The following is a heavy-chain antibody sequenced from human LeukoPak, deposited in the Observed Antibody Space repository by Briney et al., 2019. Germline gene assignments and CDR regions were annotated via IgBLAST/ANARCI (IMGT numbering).Heavy chain of an antibody. J-gene: IGHJ4*02. CDR3: ARVGITMIVVL. CDR1: GGSISSYY. CDR2: IYYSGST. Sequence: SETLSLTCTVSGGSISSYYWSWIRQPPGKGLEWIGYIYYSGSTNYNPSLKSRVTISVDTSKNQFSLKLSSVTAADTAVYYCARVGITMIVVLWGQGTLVTVSS. D-gene: IGHD3-22*01. V-gene: IGHV4-59*08.